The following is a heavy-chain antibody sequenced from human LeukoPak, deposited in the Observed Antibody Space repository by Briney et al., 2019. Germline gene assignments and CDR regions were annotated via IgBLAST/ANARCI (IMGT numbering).Heavy chain of an antibody. V-gene: IGHV4-38-2*02. J-gene: IGHJ3*02. CDR1: GYSISSGYY. D-gene: IGHD6-19*01. CDR3: ARGAVAGHAFDI. Sequence: SETLSLTCTVSGYSISSGYYWGWIRQPPGKGLEWIGSIYHSGSTYYNPSLKSRVTISVDTSKNQFSLKLSSVTAADTAVYYCARGAVAGHAFDIWGQGTVVTVSS. CDR2: IYHSGST.